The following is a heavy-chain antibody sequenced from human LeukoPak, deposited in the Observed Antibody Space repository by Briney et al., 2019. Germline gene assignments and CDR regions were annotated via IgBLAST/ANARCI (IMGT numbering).Heavy chain of an antibody. CDR2: INSDGSST. CDR1: GFTFSSYW. CDR3: ARDLPYSLYYDILTGYSHFDY. Sequence: GGSLRLSCAASGFTFSSYWMHWVRQAPGKGLVWVSRINSDGSSTSYADSVKGRFTISRDNAKNTLYLQMNSLRAEDTAVYYCARDLPYSLYYDILTGYSHFDYWGQGTLVTVSS. V-gene: IGHV3-74*01. D-gene: IGHD3-9*01. J-gene: IGHJ4*02.